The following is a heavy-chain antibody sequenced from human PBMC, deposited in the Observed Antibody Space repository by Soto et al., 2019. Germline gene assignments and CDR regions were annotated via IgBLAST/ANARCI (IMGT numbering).Heavy chain of an antibody. J-gene: IGHJ4*02. Sequence: GGSLRLSCAASGFTFSSYAMSWVRQAPGKGLEWVSAISGSGGSTYYAGSVKGRFTISRDNSKNTLYLQRNSLRAEDTAVYYCAKDIAVAEMPYYFDYWGQGTLVTVSS. CDR3: AKDIAVAEMPYYFDY. CDR1: GFTFSSYA. D-gene: IGHD6-19*01. V-gene: IGHV3-23*01. CDR2: ISGSGGST.